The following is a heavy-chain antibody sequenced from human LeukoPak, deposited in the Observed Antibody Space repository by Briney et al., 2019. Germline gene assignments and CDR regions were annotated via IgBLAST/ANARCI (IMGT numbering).Heavy chain of an antibody. D-gene: IGHD2-8*01. V-gene: IGHV3-7*01. CDR3: ARDPVSDY. CDR1: GFTFSRFW. Sequence: GGSLRLSCAASGFTFSRFWMSWVRQAPGKGLEWVANIKQDGSEKYYVDSVKSRFTISRDNAKNSVYLQMNSLRAEDTAVYYCARDPVSDYWGQGTLVTVSS. J-gene: IGHJ4*02. CDR2: IKQDGSEK.